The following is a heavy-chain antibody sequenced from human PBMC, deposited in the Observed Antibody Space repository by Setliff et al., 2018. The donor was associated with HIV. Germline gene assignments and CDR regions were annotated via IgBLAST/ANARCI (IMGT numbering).Heavy chain of an antibody. V-gene: IGHV4-61*09. Sequence: TLSLTCTVSGGSIRSGAYYWNWIRQSAGKGLEWIGHFYGTASTNYSPSLKSRLTISVDTWENEVSLKLSSVTAADTAIYYCARGDQLGLDIWGQGTKVT. CDR2: FYGTAST. CDR1: GGSIRSGAYY. J-gene: IGHJ3*02. CDR3: ARGDQLGLDI. D-gene: IGHD3-3*02.